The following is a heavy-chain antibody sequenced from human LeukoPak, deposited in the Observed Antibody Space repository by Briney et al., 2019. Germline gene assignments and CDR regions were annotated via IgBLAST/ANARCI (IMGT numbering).Heavy chain of an antibody. CDR3: ARVRCSGGSCPYHYYYYYMDV. D-gene: IGHD2-15*01. CDR2: IHYSGST. Sequence: TETLSLTCTVSGGSISSSSYYWAWIRQPPGKGPEWIGSIHYSGSTYYNPSLQSRVTISIDTSKNQFSLTLRFVTAADTAVYYCARVRCSGGSCPYHYYYYYMDVWGKGTTVTVSS. V-gene: IGHV4-39*07. J-gene: IGHJ6*03. CDR1: GGSISSSSYY.